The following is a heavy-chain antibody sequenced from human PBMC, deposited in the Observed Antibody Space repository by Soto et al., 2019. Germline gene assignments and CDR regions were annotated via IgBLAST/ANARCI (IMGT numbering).Heavy chain of an antibody. CDR1: GFIFSNFD. D-gene: IGHD3-16*01. V-gene: IGHV3-30-3*01. CDR3: VTELGGFQY. CDR2: ISNDGSNK. J-gene: IGHJ4*02. Sequence: QVQLVESGGGVVQPGRSLRLSCAASGFIFSNFDMHWVRKATGKGLEWVAVISNDGSNKYYADSVKGRFTISRDNSKNTLYVQVNTLRAEDMAVYYSVTELGGFQYWGQATLLTVSS.